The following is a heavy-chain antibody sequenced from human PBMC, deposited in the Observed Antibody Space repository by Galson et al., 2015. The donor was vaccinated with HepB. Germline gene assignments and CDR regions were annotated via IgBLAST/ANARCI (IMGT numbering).Heavy chain of an antibody. CDR2: SVYGGRNE. CDR3: AREQDYGDYRTSDY. D-gene: IGHD4-17*01. CDR1: GFTFNHHG. J-gene: IGHJ4*02. Sequence: SLRLSCAASGFTFNHHGMHWVRQAPGKGLEWVAVSVYGGRNEYYAGSVRGRFTISRDTSKSTVSLQMNSLRAEDTAIYYCAREQDYGDYRTSDYWGQGTLVTVSS. V-gene: IGHV3-33*01.